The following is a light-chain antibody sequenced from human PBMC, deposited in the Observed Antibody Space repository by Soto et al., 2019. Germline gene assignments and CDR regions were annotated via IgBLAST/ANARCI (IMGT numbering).Light chain of an antibody. J-gene: IGLJ1*01. CDR2: EGS. CDR3: CSYAGSSLLYV. V-gene: IGLV2-23*01. Sequence: QSVLTQPASVSGSPGQSITISCTGTSSDVGSYNLVSWYQQHPGKAPKLMIYEGSKRPSGVSNRFSGSKSGNTASLTISGLQAEDEADYYCCSYAGSSLLYVFGTGTKLTVL. CDR1: SSDVGSYNL.